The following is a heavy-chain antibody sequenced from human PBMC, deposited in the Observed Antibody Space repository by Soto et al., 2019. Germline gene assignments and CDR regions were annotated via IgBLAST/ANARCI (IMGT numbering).Heavy chain of an antibody. CDR3: ASPYSSGH. Sequence: GDLRLSCAASGFTFSSYALSWVRQAPGKGQEGVSANRASGGSTYYADSVKCRFTIARDISKITLHLQMNSYRAGEPAVYSCASPYSSGHWGQGTLVTVSS. D-gene: IGHD6-19*01. J-gene: IGHJ4*02. CDR2: NRASGGST. CDR1: GFTFSSYA. V-gene: IGHV3-23*01.